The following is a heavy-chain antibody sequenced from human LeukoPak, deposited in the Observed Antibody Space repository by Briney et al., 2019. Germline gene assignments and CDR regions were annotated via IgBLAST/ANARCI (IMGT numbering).Heavy chain of an antibody. CDR2: IRGGAGST. CDR1: GFTFSNYA. D-gene: IGHD6-13*01. J-gene: IGHJ4*02. Sequence: EGSLRLSCAASGFTFSNYALNWVRQAPGKGLEWVSSIRGGAGSTYYADSVKGRFTVSRDNSKNTLYLQMNSLRAEDTAVYYCAKDLWAAAGTLGIDYWGQGTLVTVSS. V-gene: IGHV3-23*01. CDR3: AKDLWAAAGTLGIDY.